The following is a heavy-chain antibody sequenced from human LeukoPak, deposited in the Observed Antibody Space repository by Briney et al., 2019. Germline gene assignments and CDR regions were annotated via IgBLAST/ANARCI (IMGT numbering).Heavy chain of an antibody. J-gene: IGHJ4*02. CDR3: ARDADLIGIPASGRSRTGLDY. CDR2: IWYGENIK. CDR1: GFTFSSYD. D-gene: IGHD6-13*01. V-gene: IGHV3-33*01. Sequence: SGRHLRLSCAASGFTFSSYDMHWLPQATGRGLEGVTVIWYGENIKYYTDSVKGRFTITGDQSKKTLYLQMNSLRAEDTAVYYCARDADLIGIPASGRSRTGLDYWGQGTLVSVSS.